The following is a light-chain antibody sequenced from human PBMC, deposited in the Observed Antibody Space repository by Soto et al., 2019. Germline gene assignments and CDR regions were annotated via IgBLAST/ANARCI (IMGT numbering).Light chain of an antibody. V-gene: IGKV2-30*02. Sequence: VLTQSPLSLPVTLGQPASISCRASQILVHSDGIAYFSWFQQRPGRSPRRLIYKVSNRDSGVPARFSGSGSGTDFALKISRVEAEDVGVYYCMQGTHWPITFGQGTRLEI. CDR2: KVS. CDR1: QILVHSDGIAY. CDR3: MQGTHWPIT. J-gene: IGKJ5*01.